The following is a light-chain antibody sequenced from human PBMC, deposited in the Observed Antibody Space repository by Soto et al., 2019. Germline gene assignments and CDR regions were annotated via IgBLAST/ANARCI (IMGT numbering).Light chain of an antibody. CDR2: GAS. Sequence: EIVLTQSPATLSLSPGERATLSCRASQSVSSYLAWYQQRPGQAPRLLIYGASNRATDIPARFSGSGSGTDFTLTISSLEPEDFAVYYCQQRTDCPMTFGQGTRLESK. V-gene: IGKV3-11*01. J-gene: IGKJ5*01. CDR1: QSVSSY. CDR3: QQRTDCPMT.